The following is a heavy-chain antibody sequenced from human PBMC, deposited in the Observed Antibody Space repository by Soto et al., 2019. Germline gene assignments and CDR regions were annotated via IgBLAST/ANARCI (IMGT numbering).Heavy chain of an antibody. V-gene: IGHV1-69*01. D-gene: IGHD3-10*01. CDR1: GDTFKNCV. CDR3: AAELGFGKLSVV. CDR2: IIPLFGTT. Sequence: QVQVVQSGVEVRRPGSSVKVSCKASGDTFKNCVISWVRQAPGQGLEWMGGIIPLFGTTDFAQWFQGRLTIPTDESTTTAYMELSRLRSEDTATYYCAAELGFGKLSVVWGQGTTVIVSS. J-gene: IGHJ6*02.